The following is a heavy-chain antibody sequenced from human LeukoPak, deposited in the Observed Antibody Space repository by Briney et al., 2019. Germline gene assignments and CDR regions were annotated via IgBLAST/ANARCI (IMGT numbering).Heavy chain of an antibody. V-gene: IGHV3-33*06. CDR1: GFTFRHDG. Sequence: GRSLRLSCAASGFTFRHDGMHWVRQAPGKGLEWVAVIWNDGTNRYYGDSVKGRFTISRDDSKNTVYLQMNGLRAGDTAVYYCAKDAQRGFDYSNSLEYWGQGTLVTVSS. CDR2: IWNDGTNR. J-gene: IGHJ4*02. CDR3: AKDAQRGFDYSNSLEY. D-gene: IGHD4-11*01.